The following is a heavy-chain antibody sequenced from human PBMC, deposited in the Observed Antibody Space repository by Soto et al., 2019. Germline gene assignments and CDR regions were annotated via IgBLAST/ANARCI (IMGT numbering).Heavy chain of an antibody. Sequence: QLQLQESGPGLVKPSETLSLSCTVSGGSIGTSSNYWGWIRQPPGKGLEWIGSIHFSGSTYYNPSLKSRVTISVDMSKNQFSLQLSSVTAADTAVYSCASHGDYVAYWGQGTLVTVSS. CDR3: ASHGDYVAY. CDR1: GGSIGTSSNY. V-gene: IGHV4-39*01. CDR2: IHFSGST. J-gene: IGHJ4*02. D-gene: IGHD4-17*01.